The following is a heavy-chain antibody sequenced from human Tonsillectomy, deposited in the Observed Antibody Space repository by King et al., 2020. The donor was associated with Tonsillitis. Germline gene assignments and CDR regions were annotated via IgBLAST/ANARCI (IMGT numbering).Heavy chain of an antibody. CDR2: IYYSGST. D-gene: IGHD4-17*01. Sequence: VQLQESGPGLVKPSETLSLTCTVSGGSISSYYWSWIRQPPGKGLEWIGYIYYSGSTNYNPSLKSRVTISVDTSKNQFSLKLSSVTAADTAVYYCARDRGGYGDSYDYYYYGMDVWGQGTTVTVSS. J-gene: IGHJ6*02. V-gene: IGHV4-59*01. CDR1: GGSISSYY. CDR3: ARDRGGYGDSYDYYYYGMDV.